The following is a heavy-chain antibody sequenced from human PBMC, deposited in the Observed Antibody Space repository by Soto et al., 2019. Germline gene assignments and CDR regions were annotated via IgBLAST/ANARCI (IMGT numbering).Heavy chain of an antibody. Sequence: NPSETLSLTCTVSGGSISSGVYYWSWIRQHPGKGLEWIGYMYYSGSTYYNPSLKSRVTISVDTSKNQFSLKLSSVTAADTAVYYCARAQARDSVNYWGQGTMVTVSS. J-gene: IGHJ4*02. CDR2: MYYSGST. D-gene: IGHD2-21*02. CDR3: ARAQARDSVNY. V-gene: IGHV4-31*03. CDR1: GGSISSGVYY.